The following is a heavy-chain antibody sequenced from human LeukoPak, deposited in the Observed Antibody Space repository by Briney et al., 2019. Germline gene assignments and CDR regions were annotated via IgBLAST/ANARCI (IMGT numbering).Heavy chain of an antibody. CDR1: GYTFTSYY. CDR3: ARDLIAARLHSWFDP. CDR2: INPSGGST. V-gene: IGHV1-46*01. Sequence: GASVKVSCKASGYTFTSYYMHWVRQAPGQGLEWMGIINPSGGSTSYAQKFQGRVTMTRDTSISTAYMELSRLRSDDTAVYYCARDLIAARLHSWFDPWGQGTLVTVSS. J-gene: IGHJ5*02. D-gene: IGHD6-6*01.